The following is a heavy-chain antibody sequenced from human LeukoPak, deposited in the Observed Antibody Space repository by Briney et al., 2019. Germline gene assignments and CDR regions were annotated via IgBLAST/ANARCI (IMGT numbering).Heavy chain of an antibody. Sequence: PGGSLRLSCAASGFTFSNYNMNWVRQAPGRGLEWVSYISSSSSTIYYADSVKGRFTISRDNAKNSLYLQMNSLRAEDTAVYYCARSMVRGVTNWFDPWGQGTLVTVSS. CDR2: ISSSSSTI. CDR1: GFTFSNYN. V-gene: IGHV3-48*04. CDR3: ARSMVRGVTNWFDP. J-gene: IGHJ5*02. D-gene: IGHD3-10*01.